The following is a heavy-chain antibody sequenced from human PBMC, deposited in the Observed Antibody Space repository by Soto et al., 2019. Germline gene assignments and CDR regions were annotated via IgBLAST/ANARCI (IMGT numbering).Heavy chain of an antibody. D-gene: IGHD3-16*02. Sequence: ASVKVSCKASGYTFTGYYMHWVRQAPGQGLEWMGWINPNSGGTNYAQKFQGWVTMTRDTSISTSYMELSRLRSDDTAVYYCARGLNDYVWGSYRQNWFDPWGQGTLVPVSS. CDR3: ARGLNDYVWGSYRQNWFDP. J-gene: IGHJ5*02. CDR1: GYTFTGYY. CDR2: INPNSGGT. V-gene: IGHV1-2*04.